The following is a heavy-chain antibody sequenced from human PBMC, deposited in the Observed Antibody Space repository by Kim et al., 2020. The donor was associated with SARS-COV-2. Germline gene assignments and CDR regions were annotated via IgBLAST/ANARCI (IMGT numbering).Heavy chain of an antibody. Sequence: GGSLRLSCAASGFTFSSYSMNWVRQAPGKGLEWVSSISSSSSYIYYADSVKGRFTISRDNAKNSLYLQMNSLRAEDTAVYYCARGVRVSGSPQYWGQGTLVTVSS. CDR3: ARGVRVSGSPQY. D-gene: IGHD1-26*01. V-gene: IGHV3-21*01. CDR1: GFTFSSYS. J-gene: IGHJ4*02. CDR2: ISSSSSYI.